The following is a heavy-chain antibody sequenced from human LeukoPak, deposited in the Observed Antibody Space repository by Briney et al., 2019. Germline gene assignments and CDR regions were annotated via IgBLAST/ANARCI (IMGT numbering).Heavy chain of an antibody. CDR2: INHSGST. CDR1: GGSFSGYY. V-gene: IGHV4-34*01. CDR3: ARVGLRDDFDY. Sequence: SETLSLTCAVYGGSFSGYYWSWIRQPPGKGLEWIGEINHSGSTNYNPSLKSRVTISVDTSKNQFSLKLSSVTAADTAVYYCARVGLRDDFDYWGQGTLVTVSS. J-gene: IGHJ4*02. D-gene: IGHD1-26*01.